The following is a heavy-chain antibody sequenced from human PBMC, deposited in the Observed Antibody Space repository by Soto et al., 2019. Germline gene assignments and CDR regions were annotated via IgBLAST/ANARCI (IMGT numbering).Heavy chain of an antibody. CDR2: IKQDGSEK. J-gene: IGHJ4*02. V-gene: IGHV3-7*01. Sequence: GGSLRLSCAASGFTFSSYWMSWVRQAPGKGLEWVANIKQDGSEKCYVDSVKGRFTISRDNAKNSLYLQMNSLRAEDTAVYYCAREDGLGWNYRDYWGQGTLVTVSS. D-gene: IGHD1-7*01. CDR1: GFTFSSYW. CDR3: AREDGLGWNYRDY.